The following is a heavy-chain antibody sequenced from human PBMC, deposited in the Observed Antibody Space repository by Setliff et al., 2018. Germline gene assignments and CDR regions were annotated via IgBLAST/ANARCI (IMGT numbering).Heavy chain of an antibody. CDR3: ARSTVTTGGDN. Sequence: RGESLKISCQGSGYSFTNNWIAWVRQMPGKGLEWMGIIYPRDSDTRYTPSFQGQVTISADKSINTAYLQWNSLKASDTAIYYCARSTVTTGGDNWGQGTLVTVSS. D-gene: IGHD4-17*01. CDR2: IYPRDSDT. CDR1: GYSFTNNW. V-gene: IGHV5-51*01. J-gene: IGHJ4*02.